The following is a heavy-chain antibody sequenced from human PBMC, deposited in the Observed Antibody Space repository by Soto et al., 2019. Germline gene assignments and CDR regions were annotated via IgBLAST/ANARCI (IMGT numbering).Heavy chain of an antibody. Sequence: QVQMVQSGAEVKKPGSSVKVSCKASGGTFSSYAISWVRQAPGQGLEWMGGLIPIFGTANYAQKCQGRVTITADESKSTAYMQLGSPRSEDTAVYYCARVRLYYYDSSGSMRAWFDPWGQGTLVTVSS. CDR3: ARVRLYYYDSSGSMRAWFDP. CDR2: LIPIFGTA. V-gene: IGHV1-69*01. J-gene: IGHJ5*02. CDR1: GGTFSSYA. D-gene: IGHD3-22*01.